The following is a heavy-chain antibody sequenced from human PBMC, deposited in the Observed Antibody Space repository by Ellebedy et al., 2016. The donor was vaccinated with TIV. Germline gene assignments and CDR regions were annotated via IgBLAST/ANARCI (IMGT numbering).Heavy chain of an antibody. CDR3: ARDVGRVGDDS. V-gene: IGHV3-30-3*01. CDR2: INNDGTMR. CDR1: GFTFSNAW. D-gene: IGHD5-24*01. Sequence: GESLKISXAASGFTFSNAWLSWVRQAPGKGLEWVALINNDGTMRHNADSVKGRFSIPRDNSKNTVYLQMNSLRDEDTAVYFCARDVGRVGDDSWGQGTLVTVSS. J-gene: IGHJ4*02.